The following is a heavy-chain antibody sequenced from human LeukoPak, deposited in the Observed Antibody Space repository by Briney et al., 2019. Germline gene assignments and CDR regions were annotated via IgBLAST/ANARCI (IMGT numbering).Heavy chain of an antibody. D-gene: IGHD5-24*01. CDR2: INPSGGST. J-gene: IGHJ4*02. V-gene: IGHV1-46*01. Sequence: ASVKVSCKASGYTFTSYYMRWVRQAPGQGLEWMGIINPSGGSTSYAQKFQGRVTMTRDTSMSTVYMELSSLRSEDTAVYYCARVRDGYNSDYWGQGTLVTVSS. CDR3: ARVRDGYNSDY. CDR1: GYTFTSYY.